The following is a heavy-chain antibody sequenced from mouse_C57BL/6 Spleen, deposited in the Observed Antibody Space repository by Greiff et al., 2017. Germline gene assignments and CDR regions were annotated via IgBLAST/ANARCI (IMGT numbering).Heavy chain of an antibody. CDR2: IDPETGGT. J-gene: IGHJ4*01. CDR1: GYTFTDYE. Sequence: VQLVESGAELVRPGASVTLSCKASGYTFTDYEMHWVKQTPVHGLEWIGAIDPETGGTAYNQKFKGKAILTADKSSSTAYMELRSLTSEDSAVYYCTRGRAMDYWGQGTSVTVSS. V-gene: IGHV1-15*01. CDR3: TRGRAMDY.